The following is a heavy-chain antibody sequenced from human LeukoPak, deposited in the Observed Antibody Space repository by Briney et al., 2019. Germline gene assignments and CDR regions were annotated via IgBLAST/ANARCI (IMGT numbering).Heavy chain of an antibody. CDR1: GYSFTSYW. D-gene: IGHD3-22*01. Sequence: GESLTLSCTGSGYSFTSYWIGWVRQMPGKGLEWMGIIYPGDSDTRYSPSFQGQVTISADKSISTAYLQWSSLKASDTAMYYCARTYYYDSSGYWVYYFDYWGQGTLVTVSS. J-gene: IGHJ4*02. CDR3: ARTYYYDSSGYWVYYFDY. CDR2: IYPGDSDT. V-gene: IGHV5-51*01.